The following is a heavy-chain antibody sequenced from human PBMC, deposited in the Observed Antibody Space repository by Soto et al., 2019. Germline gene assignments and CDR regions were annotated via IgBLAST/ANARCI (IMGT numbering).Heavy chain of an antibody. Sequence: PGESLKISCKGSGYSITNYWIAWVRQMPGKGLEYMGIIYPSDSTTRYSPSFQGQVTISADKSISTAYLQWNSLKASDTAMYYCARHGFYGDYSSNYFDPWGQGTLVTVSS. D-gene: IGHD4-17*01. CDR3: ARHGFYGDYSSNYFDP. CDR2: IYPSDSTT. V-gene: IGHV5-51*01. J-gene: IGHJ5*02. CDR1: GYSITNYW.